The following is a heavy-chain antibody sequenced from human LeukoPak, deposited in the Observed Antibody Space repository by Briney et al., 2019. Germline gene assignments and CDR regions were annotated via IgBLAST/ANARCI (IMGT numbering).Heavy chain of an antibody. CDR3: AIPPTTIFGVVTPNDY. CDR1: GFTFSSYA. CDR2: ISYDGSNK. D-gene: IGHD3-3*01. J-gene: IGHJ4*02. V-gene: IGHV3-30-3*01. Sequence: GGSLRLSCAASGFTFSSYAMHWVRQAPGKGLEWVAVISYDGSNKYYADSVKGRFTISRDNSKNTLYLQINSLRAEDTAVYYCAIPPTTIFGVVTPNDYWGQGTLVTVSS.